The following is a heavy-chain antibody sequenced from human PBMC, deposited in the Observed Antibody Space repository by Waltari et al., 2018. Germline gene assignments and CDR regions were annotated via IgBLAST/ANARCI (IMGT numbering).Heavy chain of an antibody. CDR2: ISSSGGTM. CDR1: VALLRIYE. J-gene: IGHJ4*02. CDR3: ARDLPAADIDY. Sequence: EVQLVESGGGVVQPGGSRSLHCAASVALLRIYEMNWVRQAPGKGLEWVSYISSSGGTMFYAESVRGRFTISRDNAKNSLYLQMNTMRAEDTTVYYCARDLPAADIDYWGQGTLVTVSS. V-gene: IGHV3-48*03. D-gene: IGHD2-2*01.